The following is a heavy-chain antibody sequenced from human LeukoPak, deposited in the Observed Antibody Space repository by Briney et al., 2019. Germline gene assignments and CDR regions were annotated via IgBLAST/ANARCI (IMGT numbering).Heavy chain of an antibody. CDR3: AREVRFRAYFDL. V-gene: IGHV3-7*01. J-gene: IGHJ2*01. CDR1: GFTFSSYW. CDR2: IKQDGSEK. D-gene: IGHD3-10*01. Sequence: GGSLRLSCAASGFTFSSYWMSWVRQAPGKGLEWVANIKQDGSEKYSVDSVKGRLTISRDNAKNSLYLQMNSLRAEDTAVYYCAREVRFRAYFDLWGRGTLVTVS.